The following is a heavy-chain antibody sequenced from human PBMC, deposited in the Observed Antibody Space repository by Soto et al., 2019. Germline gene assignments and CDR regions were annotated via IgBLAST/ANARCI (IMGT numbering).Heavy chain of an antibody. CDR2: IIPVSGAA. CDR1: GGTFGSYA. V-gene: IGHV1-69*01. D-gene: IGHD2-2*01. Sequence: QVQLVQSGAEVKKPGSSVKVSCKASGGTFGSYAFSWVRQAPGQGLEWMGGIIPVSGAAHYAQKFQGRVTITAYEPTSTAYMALSSLSSQHTAVYYCATALGCSSTSCTLDSWGQGTRVIVSS. CDR3: ATALGCSSTSCTLDS. J-gene: IGHJ4*02.